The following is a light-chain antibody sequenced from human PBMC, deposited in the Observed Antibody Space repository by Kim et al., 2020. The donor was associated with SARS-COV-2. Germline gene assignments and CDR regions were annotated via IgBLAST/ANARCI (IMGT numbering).Light chain of an antibody. CDR3: CSYAGSSTVV. CDR2: EVS. J-gene: IGLJ2*01. V-gene: IGLV2-23*02. Sequence: QSALPQPASVSGSPGQSITISCTGTSSDVGSYNLVSWYQQHPGKAPKLMIYEVSKRPSGVSNRFSGSKSGNTASLTISGLQAEDEADYYCCSYAGSSTVVFGGGAQLTVL. CDR1: SSDVGSYNL.